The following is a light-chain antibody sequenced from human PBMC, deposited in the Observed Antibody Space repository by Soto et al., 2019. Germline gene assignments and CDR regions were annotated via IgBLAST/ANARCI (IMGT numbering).Light chain of an antibody. V-gene: IGLV2-14*03. J-gene: IGLJ2*01. CDR1: ISDVGTYHY. Sequence: QSALTQPASVSGSPGQSITISCTGTISDVGTYHYVSWYQQHPGKAPKVMIYDVSNRPSGVSNRFSGSKSGNTASLTISGLQAEDEADYYCSSYTGSSTSVIFGGGTKLTVL. CDR3: SSYTGSSTSVI. CDR2: DVS.